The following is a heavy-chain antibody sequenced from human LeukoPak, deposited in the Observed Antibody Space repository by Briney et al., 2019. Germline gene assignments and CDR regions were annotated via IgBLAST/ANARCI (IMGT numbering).Heavy chain of an antibody. CDR3: ALRPGIAVAGTFDY. J-gene: IGHJ4*02. D-gene: IGHD6-19*01. Sequence: SETLSLTCAVSGGSISSGGYSWSWIRQPPGKGLEWIGEINHSGSTNYNPSLKSRVTISVDTSKNQFSLKLSSVTAADTAVYYCALRPGIAVAGTFDYWGQGTLVTVSS. CDR1: GGSISSGGYS. V-gene: IGHV4-30-2*01. CDR2: INHSGST.